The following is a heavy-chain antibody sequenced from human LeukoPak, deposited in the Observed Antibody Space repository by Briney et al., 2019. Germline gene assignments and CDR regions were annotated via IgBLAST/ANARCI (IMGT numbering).Heavy chain of an antibody. CDR3: ARGVGSGRYYNPWNWFDP. D-gene: IGHD3-10*01. V-gene: IGHV4-30-4*01. CDR2: IYYSGST. CDR1: GGSISSGDYY. J-gene: IGHJ5*02. Sequence: SETLSLTCTVSGGSISSGDYYWSWIRQPPGKGLEWIGYIYYSGSTYYNPSLKSRVTISVDTSKNQFSLKLSSVTAADTAVYYCARGVGSGRYYNPWNWFDPWGQGTLVTVSS.